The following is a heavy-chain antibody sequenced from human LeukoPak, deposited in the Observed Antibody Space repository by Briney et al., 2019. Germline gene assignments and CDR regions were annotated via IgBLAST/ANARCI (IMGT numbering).Heavy chain of an antibody. Sequence: SETLSLTCTVSGGSISNTNWWSWVRQPPGKGLEWIGEIYHSGSTNYNPSLKSRVTISIDKSKNHFSLKLSSVTAADTAVYYCARVVGVDYYGSGSYSYFDYWGQGTLVTVSS. CDR3: ARVVGVDYYGSGSYSYFDY. V-gene: IGHV4-4*02. J-gene: IGHJ4*02. CDR2: IYHSGST. D-gene: IGHD3-10*01. CDR1: GGSISNTNW.